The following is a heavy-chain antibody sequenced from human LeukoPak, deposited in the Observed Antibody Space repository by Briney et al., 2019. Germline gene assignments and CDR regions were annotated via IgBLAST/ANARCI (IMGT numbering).Heavy chain of an antibody. CDR2: IHASGSS. CDR3: AREGWEVFFAY. CDR1: GGSISTYY. D-gene: IGHD1-26*01. J-gene: IGHJ4*02. V-gene: IGHV4-4*07. Sequence: PSETLSLTCNISGGSISTYYWSWIRQPAGKGLEWIGRIHASGSSTYNPSLKGRVTMSVDTSNNHFSLNLSSVTAADTALYYCAREGWEVFFAYWGQGTLVTVS.